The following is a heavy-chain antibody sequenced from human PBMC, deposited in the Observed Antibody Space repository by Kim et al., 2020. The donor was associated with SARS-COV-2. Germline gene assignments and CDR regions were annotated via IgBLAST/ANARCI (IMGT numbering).Heavy chain of an antibody. D-gene: IGHD2-8*01. CDR2: IKSKTAGGTT. Sequence: GGSLRLSCAASGFTFSDAWMNWVRQSPGKGLEWVGRIKSKTAGGTTDYAAPVKGRFSISRDDSETTLYLQMNSLRTEDTAVYYCLTENVLSCTNGVCYNYWGQGTLVTVSS. CDR1: GFTFSDAW. J-gene: IGHJ4*02. CDR3: LTENVLSCTNGVCYNY. V-gene: IGHV3-15*01.